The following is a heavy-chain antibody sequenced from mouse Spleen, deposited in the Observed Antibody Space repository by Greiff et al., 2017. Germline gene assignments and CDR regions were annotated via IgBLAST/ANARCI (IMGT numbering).Heavy chain of an antibody. Sequence: QVQLQQSGAELVKPGASVKLSCKASGYTFTSYWMQWVKQRPGQGLEWIGEIDPSDSYTNYNQKFKGKATLTVDTSSSTAYMQLSSLTSEDSAVYYCARYFYGYGAMDYWGQGTSVTVSS. CDR1: GYTFTSYW. V-gene: IGHV1-50*01. D-gene: IGHD1-2*01. CDR3: ARYFYGYGAMDY. J-gene: IGHJ4*01. CDR2: IDPSDSYT.